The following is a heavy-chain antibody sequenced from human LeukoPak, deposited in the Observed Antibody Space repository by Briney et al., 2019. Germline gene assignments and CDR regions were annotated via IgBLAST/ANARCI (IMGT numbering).Heavy chain of an antibody. CDR2: INQDGSDQ. CDR3: AKGRGIGDRRFFDY. CDR1: GFIFSNSW. J-gene: IGHJ4*02. Sequence: GGSLRLSCAASGFIFSNSWMNWVRQAPGKGLEWVANINQDGSDQYYVDSVKGRFTISRDNSKNTLYLQMHSLRVEDTAVYYCAKGRGIGDRRFFDYWGQGTLVTVSS. V-gene: IGHV3-7*03. D-gene: IGHD3-16*01.